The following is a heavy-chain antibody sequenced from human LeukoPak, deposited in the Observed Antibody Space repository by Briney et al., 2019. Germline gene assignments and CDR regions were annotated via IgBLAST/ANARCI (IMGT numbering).Heavy chain of an antibody. V-gene: IGHV1-46*01. J-gene: IGHJ4*02. Sequence: ASVKVSCKASGYTFTGYYMHWVRQAPGQGPEWMGIINPSGGSTSYAQKFQGRVTLTRYTSTSTVYMELSRLRSDDTAVYYCARGVSRVVVITSGLGYWGQGTLVTVSS. CDR2: INPSGGST. CDR1: GYTFTGYY. D-gene: IGHD3-22*01. CDR3: ARGVSRVVVITSGLGY.